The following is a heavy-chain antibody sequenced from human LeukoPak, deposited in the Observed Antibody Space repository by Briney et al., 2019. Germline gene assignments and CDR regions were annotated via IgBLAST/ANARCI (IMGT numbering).Heavy chain of an antibody. CDR1: GGSFSGYY. CDR3: ARAWGSRGYYYYMDV. J-gene: IGHJ6*03. D-gene: IGHD3-16*01. Sequence: SETLSLTCAVYGGSFSGYYWSWIRQPPGKGLEWIGEINHSGSTNYNPSLKSRLTISVDTSKNQFSLKLRSVTAADTAVYYCARAWGSRGYYYYMDVWGKGTTVIVSS. CDR2: INHSGST. V-gene: IGHV4-34*01.